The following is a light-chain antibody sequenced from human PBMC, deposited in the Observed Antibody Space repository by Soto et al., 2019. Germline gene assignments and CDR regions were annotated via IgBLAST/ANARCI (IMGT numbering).Light chain of an antibody. Sequence: QSALTQPRSVSGSPGQSVTISCTGTSSDVGGHNYVSWYQQHPGKAPKLMIYDVSKRPSGVPDRFSGYKSGNTASLTISGLQAEDEADYYCCSYAGSYTHYVFGTGTKLTVL. CDR3: CSYAGSYTHYV. CDR2: DVS. CDR1: SSDVGGHNY. V-gene: IGLV2-11*01. J-gene: IGLJ1*01.